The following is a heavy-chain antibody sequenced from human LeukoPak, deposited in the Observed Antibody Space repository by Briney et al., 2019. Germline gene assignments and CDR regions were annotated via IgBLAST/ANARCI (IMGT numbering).Heavy chain of an antibody. D-gene: IGHD6-19*01. CDR2: ISYDGSNK. CDR3: AKVEGRGWYGEYYYGMDV. CDR1: GFTFSSYG. J-gene: IGHJ6*02. V-gene: IGHV3-30*18. Sequence: GGSLRLSCAASGFTFSSYGMHWVRQAPGKGLEWVAVISYDGSNKYYADSVKGRFTISRDNSKNTLYLQMNSLRAEDTAVYYCAKVEGRGWYGEYYYGMDVWGQGTTVTVSS.